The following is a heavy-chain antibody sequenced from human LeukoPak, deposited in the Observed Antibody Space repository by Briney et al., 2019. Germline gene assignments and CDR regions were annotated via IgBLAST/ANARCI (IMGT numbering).Heavy chain of an antibody. CDR1: GLTVSSSY. D-gene: IGHD6-19*01. CDR3: ARDRVIQGYSSGWLFDY. Sequence: PGGSLRLSCAASGLTVSSSYVSWVRQAPGKGLEWVSIIYSDGSTYYADSVKGRFTISRDNAKNSLFLQMNSLRPEDTAVYYCARDRVIQGYSSGWLFDYWGQGTLVTVSS. J-gene: IGHJ4*02. CDR2: IYSDGST. V-gene: IGHV3-53*01.